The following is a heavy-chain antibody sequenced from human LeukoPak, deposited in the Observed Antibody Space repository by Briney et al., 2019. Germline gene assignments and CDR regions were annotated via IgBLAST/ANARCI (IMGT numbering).Heavy chain of an antibody. CDR2: IYYSGST. J-gene: IGHJ4*02. Sequence: SETLSLTCTVSGGSISSSSYYWGWIRQPPGKGLEWIGSIYYSGSTYYNPSLKSRVTISVDTSENQFSLKLSSVTAADTAVYYCARQQWLALYYFDYWGQGTLVTVSS. V-gene: IGHV4-39*01. D-gene: IGHD6-19*01. CDR3: ARQQWLALYYFDY. CDR1: GGSISSSSYY.